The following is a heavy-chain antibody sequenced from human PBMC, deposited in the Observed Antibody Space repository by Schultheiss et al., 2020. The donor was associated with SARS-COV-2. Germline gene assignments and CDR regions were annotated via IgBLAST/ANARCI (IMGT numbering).Heavy chain of an antibody. D-gene: IGHD1-26*01. V-gene: IGHV3-66*01. Sequence: GGSLRLSCAASGFTVRSNYMSWVRQAPGKGLEWVSVIYSGGSTYYADSVKGRFTISRDNSKNTLYLQMNSLRAEDTAVYYCARDGGGSYDAFDIWGQGTMVTVSS. CDR1: GFTVRSNY. CDR2: IYSGGST. CDR3: ARDGGGSYDAFDI. J-gene: IGHJ3*02.